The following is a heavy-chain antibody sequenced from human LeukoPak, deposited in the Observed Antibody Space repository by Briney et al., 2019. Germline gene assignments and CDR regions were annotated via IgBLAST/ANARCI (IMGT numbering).Heavy chain of an antibody. V-gene: IGHV1-46*01. D-gene: IGHD3-9*01. Sequence: ASVKLSCKTSGYTFTDYTVHWVRQAPGQGLEWMGIINPSGGTTTYAQKFQGRVTMTRDTSTSTVYMELSSLRSEDTAVYYCARAAGYYDGMDVWGQGTTISVSS. J-gene: IGHJ6*02. CDR2: INPSGGTT. CDR1: GYTFTDYT. CDR3: ARAAGYYDGMDV.